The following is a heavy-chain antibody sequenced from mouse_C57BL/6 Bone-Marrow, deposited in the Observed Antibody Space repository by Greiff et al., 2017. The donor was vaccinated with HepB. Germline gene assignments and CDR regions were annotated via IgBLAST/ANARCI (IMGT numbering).Heavy chain of an antibody. Sequence: VQLVESGGGLVKPGGSLKLSCAASGFTFSDYGMHWVRQAPEKGLEWVAYISSGSSTIYYADTVKGRFTISRDNAKNTLFLQMTSLRSEDTAMYYCAGDGYWYFDVWGTGTTVTVSS. D-gene: IGHD2-3*01. CDR2: ISSGSSTI. CDR1: GFTFSDYG. V-gene: IGHV5-17*01. J-gene: IGHJ1*03. CDR3: AGDGYWYFDV.